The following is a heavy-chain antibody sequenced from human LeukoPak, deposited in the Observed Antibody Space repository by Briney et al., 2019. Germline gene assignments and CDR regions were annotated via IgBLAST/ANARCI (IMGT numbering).Heavy chain of an antibody. CDR2: INPNSGGT. Sequence: ASVKVSCKASGYTFTGYYMHLVRQAPGQGLEWMGRINPNSGGTNYAQKFQGRVTMTRDTSISTAYMELSRLRSDDTAVYYCVRETYCGGASCYRDSYGSGSYHDIDYWGQGTRVTVSS. V-gene: IGHV1-2*06. D-gene: IGHD2-2*01. CDR3: VRETYCGGASCYRDSYGSGSYHDIDY. J-gene: IGHJ4*01. CDR1: GYTFTGYY.